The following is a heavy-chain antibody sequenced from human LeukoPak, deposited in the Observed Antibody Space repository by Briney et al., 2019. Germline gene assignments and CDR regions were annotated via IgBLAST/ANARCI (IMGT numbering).Heavy chain of an antibody. CDR3: AKDLTGTFGAISS. J-gene: IGHJ5*02. CDR2: IAYDGSDK. Sequence: GGSLRLSCAASGFTFSSYGMQWVRQAPGKGLEWLTIIAYDGSDKYHADSVKGRFTISRDNSKNTLYLQMNSLRPEDTAVYYCAKDLTGTFGAISSWGQGTLVTVSS. V-gene: IGHV3-30*18. CDR1: GFTFSSYG. D-gene: IGHD3-16*01.